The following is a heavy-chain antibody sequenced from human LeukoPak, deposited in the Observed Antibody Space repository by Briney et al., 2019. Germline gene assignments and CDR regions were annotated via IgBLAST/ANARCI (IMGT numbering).Heavy chain of an antibody. CDR3: AKDRTSMRYFDWFYLDY. J-gene: IGHJ4*02. Sequence: GGSLRLSCAASGFTFSSYAMHWVRQAPGKGLEWVAVISYDGSNKYYADSVKGRFTISRDNSKNTLYLQMNSLRAEDTAVYYCAKDRTSMRYFDWFYLDYWGQGTLVTVSS. CDR1: GFTFSSYA. D-gene: IGHD3-9*01. V-gene: IGHV3-30-3*01. CDR2: ISYDGSNK.